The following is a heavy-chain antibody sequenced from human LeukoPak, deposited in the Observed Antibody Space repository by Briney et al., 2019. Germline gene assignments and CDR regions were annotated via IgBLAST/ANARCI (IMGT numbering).Heavy chain of an antibody. Sequence: ASVKVSCKASGYTFTGYYMHWVRQAPGQGLEWMGWINPNSGGTNYARKFQGRVTMTRDTSISTAYMELSRLRSDDTAVYYCARDVENYGDTPIDYWGQGTLVTVSS. V-gene: IGHV1-2*02. J-gene: IGHJ4*02. D-gene: IGHD4-17*01. CDR3: ARDVENYGDTPIDY. CDR2: INPNSGGT. CDR1: GYTFTGYY.